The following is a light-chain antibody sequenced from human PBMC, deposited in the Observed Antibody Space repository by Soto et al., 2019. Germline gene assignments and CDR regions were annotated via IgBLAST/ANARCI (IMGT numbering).Light chain of an antibody. V-gene: IGLV2-14*01. CDR1: SSDVGGYNY. CDR2: EVS. Sequence: QSALTQPASVSGSPGQSITISCTGTSSDVGGYNYVSWYQQHPGKAPKLMIYEVSNRPSGVSNRFSGSKSGNTASLTISGLQADDEADYYCSSYTSRSIVVFGGGTQLTVL. CDR3: SSYTSRSIVV. J-gene: IGLJ2*01.